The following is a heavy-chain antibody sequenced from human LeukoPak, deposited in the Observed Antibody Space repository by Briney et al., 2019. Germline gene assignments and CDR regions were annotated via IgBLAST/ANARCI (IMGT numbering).Heavy chain of an antibody. CDR2: IIPIFGTA. J-gene: IGHJ6*04. CDR3: ARDRTYCGGDCYEPSYYYYGMDV. V-gene: IGHV1-69*13. Sequence: GASVKVSCKASGGTFSSYAISWVRQAPGQGLEWMGGIIPIFGTANYAQKLQGRVTITADESTNTAYMELSSLRSEDTAVYYCARDRTYCGGDCYEPSYYYYGMDVWGKGTTVTVSS. D-gene: IGHD2-21*02. CDR1: GGTFSSYA.